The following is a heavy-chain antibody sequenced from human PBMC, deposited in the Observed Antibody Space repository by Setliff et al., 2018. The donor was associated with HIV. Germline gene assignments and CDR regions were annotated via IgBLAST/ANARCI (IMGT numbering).Heavy chain of an antibody. V-gene: IGHV1-8*02. J-gene: IGHJ5*02. CDR1: GYNFINND. D-gene: IGHD3-10*01. CDR3: ARKHKVSLGRGIVVLWGFDP. Sequence: GASVQVSCKASGYNFINNDINWVRQATGQGLEWMGWMNPNSGNSGYAQKFQGRVTMTRSTSFSTAYMELSNLTSEDTAIYYCARKHKVSLGRGIVVLWGFDPWGQGTLVTVSS. CDR2: MNPNSGNS.